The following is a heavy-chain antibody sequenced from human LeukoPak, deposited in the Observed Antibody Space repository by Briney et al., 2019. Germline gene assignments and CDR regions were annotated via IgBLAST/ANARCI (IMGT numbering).Heavy chain of an antibody. V-gene: IGHV3-23*01. CDR2: ISGSGDST. CDR1: GFTFSNYA. J-gene: IGHJ4*02. Sequence: GGSLRLSCVASGFTFSNYAMSWVRQAPGKGLEWVSAISGSGDSTYHVDSVKGRFGISRDNSKNTLYLQMNSLRAEDTAVYYCVKKAIAAAFCYFDYWGQGTLVTVSS. CDR3: VKKAIAAAFCYFDY. D-gene: IGHD6-13*01.